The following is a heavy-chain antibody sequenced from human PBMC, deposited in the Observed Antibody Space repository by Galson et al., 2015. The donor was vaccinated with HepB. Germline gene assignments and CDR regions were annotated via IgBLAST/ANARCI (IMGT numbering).Heavy chain of an antibody. Sequence: SLRLSCAASGFTFSSYAMHWVRQAPGKGLEYVSAISSNGGSTYYADSVKGRFTISRDNSKNTLYLQMSSLRAEDTAVYYCARISAARGSFDYWGQGTLVTVSS. CDR2: ISSNGGST. J-gene: IGHJ4*02. CDR1: GFTFSSYA. D-gene: IGHD2-2*01. V-gene: IGHV3-64D*06. CDR3: ARISAARGSFDY.